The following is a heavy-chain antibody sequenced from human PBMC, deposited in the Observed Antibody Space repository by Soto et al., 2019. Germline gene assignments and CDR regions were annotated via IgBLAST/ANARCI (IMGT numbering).Heavy chain of an antibody. D-gene: IGHD6-13*01. CDR3: ASRQRGIAAAAYDY. V-gene: IGHV4-39*01. J-gene: IGHJ4*02. CDR1: GGSISSSSYY. CDR2: IYYSGST. Sequence: SETLSLTCTVSGGSISSSSYYWGWIRQPPGKGLEWIGSIYYSGSTYYNPSLKSRVTISVDTSKNQFSLKLSSVTAADTAVYYCASRQRGIAAAAYDYWGQGTLVTVCS.